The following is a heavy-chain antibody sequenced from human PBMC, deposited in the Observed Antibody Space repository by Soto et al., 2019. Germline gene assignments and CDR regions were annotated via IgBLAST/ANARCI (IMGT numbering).Heavy chain of an antibody. CDR3: ARVSIPVIYGEDV. V-gene: IGHV1-69*06. Sequence: QQQLVQSGAEVKKPGSSVKVSCKASGGTFGNYAISWVRQAPGQGLEWMGKIIPIFKTANYAQKFQGRITITTHISPPTIIFYMELSSLRSEDTALYYCARVSIPVIYGEDVWGQGTTVTVSS. J-gene: IGHJ6*02. CDR1: GGTFGNYA. CDR2: IIPIFKTA. D-gene: IGHD2-2*01.